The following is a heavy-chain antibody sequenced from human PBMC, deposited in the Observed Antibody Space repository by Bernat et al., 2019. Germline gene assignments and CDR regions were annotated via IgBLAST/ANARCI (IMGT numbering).Heavy chain of an antibody. V-gene: IGHV3-23*04. CDR1: GFTFGTFA. CDR3: AKFRVQLIRNSYLNV. D-gene: IGHD2-21*01. Sequence: EVRLVESGGDLVQPGGSLRLSCAASGFTFGTFAMSWVRQAPGKGLEWVSAMTGGGTTYYADSVKGPVLISRDNSKNMLFMQMNSLTAEDPAVYYCAKFRVQLIRNSYLNVWGEGTTVTVS. J-gene: IGHJ6*03. CDR2: MTGGGTT.